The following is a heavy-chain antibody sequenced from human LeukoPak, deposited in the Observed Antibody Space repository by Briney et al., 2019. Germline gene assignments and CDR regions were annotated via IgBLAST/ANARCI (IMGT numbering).Heavy chain of an antibody. V-gene: IGHV3-48*01. CDR1: GFSFSSYS. CDR2: ISSISSTI. CDR3: ASTTEGYCSSTSCYGNFDY. J-gene: IGHJ4*02. D-gene: IGHD2-2*01. Sequence: GGALRLSCAASGFSFSSYSMNWVRQAAGKGVEWVAYISSISSTIYYADSVKGRFTISRDNAKNSLYLQMNSLSAEDTAVYYCASTTEGYCSSTSCYGNFDYWGQGTLVTVSS.